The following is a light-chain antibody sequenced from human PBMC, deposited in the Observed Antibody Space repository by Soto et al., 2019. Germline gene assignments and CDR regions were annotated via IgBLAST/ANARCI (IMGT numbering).Light chain of an antibody. CDR2: GDR. V-gene: IGLV1-40*01. Sequence: QSVLTQPPSVSGAPGQRVTISCTGSSSNIGAGYEVHWYQQLPGTAPQLLIYGDRSRPAGVPDRFSGSKSGTSVSLAITGLQAEDEADYHCQSYDSSLSGMVFGGGTKLTVL. J-gene: IGLJ3*02. CDR3: QSYDSSLSGMV. CDR1: SSNIGAGYE.